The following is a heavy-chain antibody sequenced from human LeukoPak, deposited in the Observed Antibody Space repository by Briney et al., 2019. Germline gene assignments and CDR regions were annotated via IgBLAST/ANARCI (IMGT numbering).Heavy chain of an antibody. V-gene: IGHV1-2*02. D-gene: IGHD5-18*01. CDR2: INPNSGGT. CDR3: ARGRRGYSYGYLFDY. CDR1: GYTFTGYY. J-gene: IGHJ4*02. Sequence: PSVKVSCKASGYTFTGYYMHWVRRAPGQGLEWMGWINPNSGGTNYAQKFQGRVTMTRDTSISTAYMELSRLRSDDTAVYYCARGRRGYSYGYLFDYWGQGTLVTVSS.